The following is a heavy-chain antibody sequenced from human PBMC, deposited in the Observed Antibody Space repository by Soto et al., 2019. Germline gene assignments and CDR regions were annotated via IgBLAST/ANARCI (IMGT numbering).Heavy chain of an antibody. CDR2: IIPIFGTA. CDR3: ARDRVQYSGSYSFDY. V-gene: IGHV1-69*06. D-gene: IGHD1-26*01. Sequence: ASVKVSCKASGGTFSSYAISWVRQAPGQGLEWMGGIIPIFGTANYAQKFQGRVTITADKSTSTAYMELSSLRSEDTAVYYCARDRVQYSGSYSFDYWGQGTLVTVSS. J-gene: IGHJ4*02. CDR1: GGTFSSYA.